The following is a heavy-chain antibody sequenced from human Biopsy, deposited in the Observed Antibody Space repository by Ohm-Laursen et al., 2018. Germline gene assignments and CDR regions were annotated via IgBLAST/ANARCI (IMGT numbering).Heavy chain of an antibody. J-gene: IGHJ6*02. D-gene: IGHD2/OR15-2a*01. CDR3: ARATNSTGWPYYYFYGMDV. CDR2: IYYSGST. Sequence: SETLSLTCTVSGGSISSDYWSWIPQTPGKGLEWIGYIYYSGSTNYNPSLKSRVTISVDTSKNQFSLRLNSVTAADTAVYYCARATNSTGWPYYYFYGMDVWGQGTTVTVSS. V-gene: IGHV4-59*01. CDR1: GGSISSDY.